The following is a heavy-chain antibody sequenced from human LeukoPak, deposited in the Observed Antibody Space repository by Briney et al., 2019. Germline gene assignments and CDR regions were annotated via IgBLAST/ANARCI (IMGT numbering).Heavy chain of an antibody. CDR3: ARPGCGGNCYYRMDV. D-gene: IGHD2-21*01. Sequence: PEGSLRLSCAASGFTFSSYAMTWVRQAPGKGLEWISAVSYDITRTFYADSVKGRFAISRDNSRNTLFLQMNSLRADDTAVYYCARPGCGGNCYYRMDVWGKGTTVTVSS. V-gene: IGHV3-23*01. J-gene: IGHJ6*04. CDR1: GFTFSSYA. CDR2: VSYDITRT.